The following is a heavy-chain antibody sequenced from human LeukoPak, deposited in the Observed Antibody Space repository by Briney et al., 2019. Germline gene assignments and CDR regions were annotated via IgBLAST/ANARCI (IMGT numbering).Heavy chain of an antibody. CDR2: IKRNIDSGAI. V-gene: IGHV3-15*01. J-gene: IGHJ4*02. Sequence: PGGSLRLSCAVSGFTFSEAWMNWVRQAPGKGLEWVACIKRNIDSGAIDYAASVKGRFTISRDDSKNTVYLQMNSLTTEDTAVYYCGLGSGRSDFDYWGQGTLVTVSS. D-gene: IGHD3-10*01. CDR3: GLGSGRSDFDY. CDR1: GFTFSEAW.